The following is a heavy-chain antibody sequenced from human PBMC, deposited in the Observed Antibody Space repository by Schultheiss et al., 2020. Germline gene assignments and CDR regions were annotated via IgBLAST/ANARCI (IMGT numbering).Heavy chain of an antibody. Sequence: SVKVSCKASGGTFSSYAISWVRQAPGQGLEWMGGIIPIFGTANYAQKFQGRVTITADESTSTAYMELSSLRSEDTAVYYCAVRQGAYCGGLILSGGWYFDLWGHGPLVTVSS. CDR3: AVRQGAYCGGLILSGGWYFDL. CDR2: IIPIFGTA. V-gene: IGHV1-69*01. D-gene: IGHD2-21*01. CDR1: GGTFSSYA. J-gene: IGHJ2*01.